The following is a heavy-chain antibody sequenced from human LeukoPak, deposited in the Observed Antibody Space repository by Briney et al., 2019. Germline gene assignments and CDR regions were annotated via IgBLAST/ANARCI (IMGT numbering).Heavy chain of an antibody. D-gene: IGHD2-15*01. CDR1: GFSLSGYW. V-gene: IGHV3-74*01. J-gene: IGHJ5*02. CDR2: NNGDGSTT. Sequence: GGSLRLSCVASGFSLSGYWMYWVRQAPGKGLMYVSRNNGDGSTTNYADVVKGRFTMSRDNVKNTLYLQMNSQRVEDTAVYYCARDPRNVGLAPWGQGTLVTLSS. CDR3: ARDPRNVGLAP.